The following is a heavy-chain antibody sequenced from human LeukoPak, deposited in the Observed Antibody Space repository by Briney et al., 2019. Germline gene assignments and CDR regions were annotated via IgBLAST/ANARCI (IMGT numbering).Heavy chain of an antibody. CDR3: ARDQDGLDTFDI. Sequence: SQTLSLTCAISGDIVPSNSAAWNWIRQSPSRGLEWLGRTYYRSKWNNDYAISVKSRITINPDTSKNQFSLHLNSVTPEDTAVYYCARDQDGLDTFDIWGQGTMVTVSS. J-gene: IGHJ3*02. V-gene: IGHV6-1*01. CDR1: GDIVPSNSAA. CDR2: TYYRSKWNN.